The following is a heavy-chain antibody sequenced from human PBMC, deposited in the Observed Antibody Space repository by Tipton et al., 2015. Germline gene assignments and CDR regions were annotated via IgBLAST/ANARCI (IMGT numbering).Heavy chain of an antibody. CDR3: ATRRDGYNPYYFAY. CDR1: GGTFSNYV. CDR2: IIPIFGTP. Sequence: QLVQSGPEVKKPGSSVRVSCKASGGTFSNYVFSWVRQAPGQGLEWMGGIIPIFGTPNYAQKFQGRVTITADESMSTAYMELSSLRSEDTAIYYCATRRDGYNPYYFAYWGQGTLVTVSS. V-gene: IGHV1-69*01. J-gene: IGHJ4*02. D-gene: IGHD5-24*01.